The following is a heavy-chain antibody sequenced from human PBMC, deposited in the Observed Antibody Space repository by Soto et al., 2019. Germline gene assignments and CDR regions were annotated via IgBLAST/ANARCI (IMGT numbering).Heavy chain of an antibody. CDR3: AGARWYDAFDV. CDR1: GFFISSGNY. J-gene: IGHJ3*01. Sequence: SETLSLTCAVSGFFISSGNYWGWIRKPPGKGLEWIGSIFHGGNTYYNPSLKSRVTISVDMSKNQFSLKLNSVTAADTAVYYCAGARWYDAFDVLGQGTVLTVSS. D-gene: IGHD2-15*01. CDR2: IFHGGNT. V-gene: IGHV4-38-2*01.